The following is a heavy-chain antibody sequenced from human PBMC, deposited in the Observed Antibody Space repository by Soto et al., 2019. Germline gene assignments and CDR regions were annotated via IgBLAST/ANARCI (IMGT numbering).Heavy chain of an antibody. CDR2: ISYDGRNK. D-gene: IGHD2-15*01. CDR1: GFTFSSYA. CDR3: ARVPSSSGRAHFDY. Sequence: QVQLVESGGGVVQPGRSLRLSCAASGFTFSSYAMHWVRQAPGKGLEWVAVISYDGRNKYYADSVKGRFTISRDNSKNTLYLQMNSPRAEDTAVYSCARVPSSSGRAHFDYWGQGTLVTVSS. V-gene: IGHV3-30*04. J-gene: IGHJ4*02.